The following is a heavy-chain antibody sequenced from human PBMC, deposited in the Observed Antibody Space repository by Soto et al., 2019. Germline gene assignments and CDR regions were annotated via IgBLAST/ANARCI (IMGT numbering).Heavy chain of an antibody. Sequence: GGSLRLSCAASGFTFSSYAMSWVRQAPGKGLEWVSAISGSGGSTYYADSVKGRFTISRDNSKNTLYLQMNSLRAEDTAVYYCAKDEEGYSSAAVFAPRGQGTLVTVSS. V-gene: IGHV3-23*01. D-gene: IGHD6-25*01. CDR3: AKDEEGYSSAAVFAP. J-gene: IGHJ5*02. CDR2: ISGSGGST. CDR1: GFTFSSYA.